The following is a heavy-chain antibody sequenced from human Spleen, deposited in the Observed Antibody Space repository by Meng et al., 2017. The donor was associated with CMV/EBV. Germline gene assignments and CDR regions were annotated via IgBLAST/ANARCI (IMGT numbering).Heavy chain of an antibody. CDR2: IQSNGNT. Sequence: QVPLQESGPGLVRPSETLSPTCSVSGAPIGNFYWSWIRQSAEKGLEWIERIQSNGNTYYNPSLNSRVTVSQDTSKNQIFLRLRSVTAADTAVYYCATGSGDFDHWGQGTLVTVSS. CDR3: ATGSGDFDH. CDR1: GAPIGNFY. D-gene: IGHD1-26*01. J-gene: IGHJ4*02. V-gene: IGHV4-4*07.